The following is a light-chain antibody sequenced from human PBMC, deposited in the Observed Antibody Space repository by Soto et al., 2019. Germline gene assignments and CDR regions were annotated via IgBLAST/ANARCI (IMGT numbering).Light chain of an antibody. CDR1: RSISTW. V-gene: IGKV1-5*01. CDR3: QQYNTYWT. Sequence: DIQMTQSPSTLSASVGDRVTITCRASRSISTWLAWYQQKPGKAPNLLIYDASSLESGVPSRFIGSGSGTEFTLTISSLQPDDFANYYCQQYNTYWTFGQGTKVEIK. CDR2: DAS. J-gene: IGKJ1*01.